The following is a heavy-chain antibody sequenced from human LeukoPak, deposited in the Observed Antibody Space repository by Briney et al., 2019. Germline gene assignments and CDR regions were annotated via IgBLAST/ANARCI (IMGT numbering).Heavy chain of an antibody. J-gene: IGHJ4*02. V-gene: IGHV3-15*01. CDR3: AKGYYAIDY. CDR1: GFTLSKVW. Sequence: GASLRLSCAASGFTLSKVWMSWVRQAPGKGLEWVGRIKRKAGDGTTEYAAPVKGTFTISRDDSKDTLFLQRNSLKTEDTAVYYCAKGYYAIDYWGQGTLVTASS. D-gene: IGHD3-22*01. CDR2: IKRKAGDGTT.